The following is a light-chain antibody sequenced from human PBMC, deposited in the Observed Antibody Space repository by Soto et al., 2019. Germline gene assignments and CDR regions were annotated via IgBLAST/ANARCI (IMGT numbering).Light chain of an antibody. J-gene: IGKJ2*01. CDR3: QQYDSTMFT. CDR1: QSLTTRY. V-gene: IGKV3-20*01. Sequence: DIVLTQSPGTLSSSPGERATLACRASQSLTTRYFGWYQKTPGHAPSLLIYAASSRATGIPDRFSGSGSGTDFTLTITRLEPEDFAVYYCQQYDSTMFTFGQGTNLQIK. CDR2: AAS.